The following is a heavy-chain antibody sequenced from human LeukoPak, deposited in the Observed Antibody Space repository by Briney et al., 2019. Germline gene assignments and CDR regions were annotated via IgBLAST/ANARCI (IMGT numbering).Heavy chain of an antibody. Sequence: SETLSLTCTVSGGSISSYYWSWIRQPPGKGLEWIGYIYYSGSTNYNPSLKSRVTISVDTSKNQFSLKLVSVTASDTAVYYCARAGGFAGYMDVWGKGTTVTISS. V-gene: IGHV4-59*01. J-gene: IGHJ6*03. D-gene: IGHD3-16*01. CDR2: IYYSGST. CDR1: GGSISSYY. CDR3: ARAGGFAGYMDV.